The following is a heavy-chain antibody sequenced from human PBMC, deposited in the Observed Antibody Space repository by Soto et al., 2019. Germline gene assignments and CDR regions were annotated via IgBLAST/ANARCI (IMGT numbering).Heavy chain of an antibody. CDR3: AKDTGSLEVVVPAIPSPYCSGGSCYSEGFFDY. J-gene: IGHJ4*02. D-gene: IGHD2-15*01. V-gene: IGHV3-30*18. CDR1: GFTFSSYG. Sequence: GGSLRLSCAASGFTFSSYGMHWVRQAPGKGLEWVAVISYDGSNKYYADSVKGRFTISRDNSKNTLYLQMNSLRAEDTAVYYCAKDTGSLEVVVPAIPSPYCSGGSCYSEGFFDYWGQGTLVTVSS. CDR2: ISYDGSNK.